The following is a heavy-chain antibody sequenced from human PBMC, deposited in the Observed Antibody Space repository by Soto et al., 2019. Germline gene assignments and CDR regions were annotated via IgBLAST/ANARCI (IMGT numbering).Heavy chain of an antibody. D-gene: IGHD3-16*01. CDR1: GGSTSSDNY. CDR3: AREGGESSDGLYYFDS. J-gene: IGHJ4*02. Sequence: SETLSLTCTVSGGSTSSDNYWSWIRQPPWKGLEWIGHIYYSGNTDYNPSLKSRLAISIETSNNQFSLNLSSVTAADTAVYFCAREGGESSDGLYYFDSWGQGSLVTVSS. CDR2: IYYSGNT. V-gene: IGHV4-30-4*01.